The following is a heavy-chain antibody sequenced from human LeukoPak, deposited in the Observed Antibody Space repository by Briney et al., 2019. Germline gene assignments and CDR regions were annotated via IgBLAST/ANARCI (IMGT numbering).Heavy chain of an antibody. CDR2: IYPGDSDS. CDR3: AGAPADTMGVFDI. CDR1: GYSFTSYW. V-gene: IGHV5-51*01. Sequence: KRGESLKISCKGSGYSFTSYWIGWVRQMPGKGLEWMGIIYPGDSDSRYSPSFQGQVTISADKSISTAYLQWSSLKASDTAMYYCAGAPADTMGVFDIWGQGTLVTVSS. D-gene: IGHD3-10*01. J-gene: IGHJ4*02.